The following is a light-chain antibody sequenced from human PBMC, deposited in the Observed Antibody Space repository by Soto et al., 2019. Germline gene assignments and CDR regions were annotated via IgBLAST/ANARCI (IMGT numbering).Light chain of an antibody. J-gene: IGLJ1*01. CDR2: DVS. Sequence: QSVLTQPASVSGSPGQSITISYTGTSSDVGGYNYVSWYQQHPGKAPKLMIYDVSNRPSGVSNRFSGSKSGNTASLTISGLQAEDEADYYCSSYTSSRPRVFGSGTKVTVL. V-gene: IGLV2-14*01. CDR1: SSDVGGYNY. CDR3: SSYTSSRPRV.